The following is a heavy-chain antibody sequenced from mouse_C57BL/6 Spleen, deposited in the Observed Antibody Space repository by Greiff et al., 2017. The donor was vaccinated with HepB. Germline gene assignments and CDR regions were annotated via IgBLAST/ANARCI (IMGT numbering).Heavy chain of an antibody. CDR3: ARVGYYGNYYYAMDY. CDR1: GFTFSDYY. J-gene: IGHJ4*01. V-gene: IGHV5-16*01. D-gene: IGHD2-1*01. Sequence: DVQLVESEGGLVQPGRSMKLSCTASGFTFSDYYMAWVRQVPEKGLEWVANINYDGSSTYYLDSLKSRFIISRDNAKNILYLQMSSLKSEDTATYYCARVGYYGNYYYAMDYWGQGTSVTVSS. CDR2: INYDGSST.